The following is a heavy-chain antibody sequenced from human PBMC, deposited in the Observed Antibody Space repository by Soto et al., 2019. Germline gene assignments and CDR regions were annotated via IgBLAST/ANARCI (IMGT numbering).Heavy chain of an antibody. Sequence: SETLSLTCTVSGGSISSGGYYWSWIRQHPGKGLEWIGYIYYSGSTYYNPSLKSRVTISVDTSKNQFSLKLSSVTAADTAVYYCARAVTTVLDAFDIWGEGTMVTVSS. CDR3: ARAVTTVLDAFDI. CDR1: GGSISSGGYY. D-gene: IGHD4-17*01. V-gene: IGHV4-31*03. CDR2: IYYSGST. J-gene: IGHJ3*02.